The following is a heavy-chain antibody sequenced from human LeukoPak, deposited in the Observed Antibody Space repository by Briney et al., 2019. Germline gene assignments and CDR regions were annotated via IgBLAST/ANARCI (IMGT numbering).Heavy chain of an antibody. Sequence: SETLSLTCTVSGDSISSSPYYWGWIRQPPGKELEWIGKISRSVGTHYNPSLKSRVTISIDMSKNQFSLKLNSVTAADTAMYYCARLSSNGATYFDYRGQGTLVTVSS. CDR1: GDSISSSPYY. V-gene: IGHV4-39*01. CDR3: ARLSSNGATYFDY. CDR2: ISRSVGT. J-gene: IGHJ4*02. D-gene: IGHD6-13*01.